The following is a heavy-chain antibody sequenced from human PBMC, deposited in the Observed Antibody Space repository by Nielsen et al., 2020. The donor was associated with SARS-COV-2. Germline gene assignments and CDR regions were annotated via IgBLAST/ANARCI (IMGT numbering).Heavy chain of an antibody. D-gene: IGHD4-23*01. V-gene: IGHV5-51*01. CDR1: GYSFTTYW. J-gene: IGHJ3*02. CDR2: IYPGDSDT. Sequence: KVSCKGSGYSFTTYWIGWARQMPGKGLEWLGNIYPGDSDTRNNPSFHGQVTISVDKSINTAYLQWSSLKASDTAMYYCARLGGPTLVTPDAFDIWGQGTMVTVSS. CDR3: ARLGGPTLVTPDAFDI.